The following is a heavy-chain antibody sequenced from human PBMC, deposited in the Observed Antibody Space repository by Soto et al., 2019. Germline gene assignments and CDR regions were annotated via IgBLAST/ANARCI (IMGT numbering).Heavy chain of an antibody. CDR2: IYYSGST. J-gene: IGHJ6*02. V-gene: IGHV4-59*01. CDR3: ASAGARPQLPQIQYYYYYGMDV. Sequence: LSLTCTVSGGSISSYYWSWIRQPPGKGLEWIGYIYYSGSTNYNPSLKSRVTISVDTSKNQFSLKLSSVTAADTAVYYCASAGARPQLPQIQYYYYYGMDVWGQGTTVTVSS. D-gene: IGHD6-6*01. CDR1: GGSISSYY.